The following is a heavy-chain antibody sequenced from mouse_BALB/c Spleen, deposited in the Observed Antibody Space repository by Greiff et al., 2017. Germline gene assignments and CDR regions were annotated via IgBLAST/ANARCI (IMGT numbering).Heavy chain of an antibody. CDR1: GFTFSSYT. D-gene: IGHD2-4*01. V-gene: IGHV5-12-2*01. J-gene: IGHJ3*01. CDR3: ARHAYDYDTWFAY. CDR2: ISNGGGST. Sequence: EVKLQESGGGLVQPGGSLKLSCAASGFTFSSYTMSWVRQTPEKRLEWVAYISNGGGSTYYPDTVKGRFTISRDNAKNTLYLQMSSLKSEDTAMYYCARHAYDYDTWFAYWGQGTLVTVSA.